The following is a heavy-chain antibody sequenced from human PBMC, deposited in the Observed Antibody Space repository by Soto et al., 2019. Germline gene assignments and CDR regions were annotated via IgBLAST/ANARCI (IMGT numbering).Heavy chain of an antibody. V-gene: IGHV1-3*01. Sequence: VASVKCYCKTSGYAFTNSTIHWVRQAPGQSLEWMGWINGGTGHTRYSQKFQARVTITKDSSASSAYMELSSLRSEDTAVYYCARVLTPNWFDPWGQGTLVTVSS. J-gene: IGHJ5*02. CDR2: INGGTGHT. D-gene: IGHD2-15*01. CDR3: ARVLTPNWFDP. CDR1: GYAFTNST.